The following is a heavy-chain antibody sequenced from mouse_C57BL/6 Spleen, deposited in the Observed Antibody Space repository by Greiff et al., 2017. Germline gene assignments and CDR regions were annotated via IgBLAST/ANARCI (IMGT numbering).Heavy chain of an antibody. Sequence: EVQLQQSGPELVKPGASVKISCKASGYTFTDYYMNWVKQSHGKSLEWIGDINPNNGGTSYNQKFTGKATLTVDKSSSTAYMELRSLTSEDSAVYYCARGITTVVASFDYWGQGTTLTVSS. CDR1: GYTFTDYY. D-gene: IGHD1-1*01. CDR3: ARGITTVVASFDY. V-gene: IGHV1-26*01. CDR2: INPNNGGT. J-gene: IGHJ2*01.